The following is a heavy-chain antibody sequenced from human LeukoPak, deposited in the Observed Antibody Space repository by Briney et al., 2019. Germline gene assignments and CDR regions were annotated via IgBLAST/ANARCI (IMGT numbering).Heavy chain of an antibody. V-gene: IGHV1-2*04. CDR3: ATGIAAAGTDAFDI. CDR1: GYTFTGYY. J-gene: IGHJ3*02. Sequence: ASVKVSCKASGYTFTGYYMHWVRQAPGRGLEWMGWINPNSGGTNYAQKFQGWVTMTRDTSISTAYMELSRLRSDDTAVYYCATGIAAAGTDAFDIWGQGTMVTVSS. CDR2: INPNSGGT. D-gene: IGHD6-13*01.